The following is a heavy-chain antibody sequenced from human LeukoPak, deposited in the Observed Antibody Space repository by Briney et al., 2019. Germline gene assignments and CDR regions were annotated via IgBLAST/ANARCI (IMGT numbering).Heavy chain of an antibody. D-gene: IGHD1-26*01. CDR3: ARSRRGGSKYYFDY. CDR1: GYTFTSYD. J-gene: IGHJ4*02. V-gene: IGHV1-8*01. Sequence: ASVKVSCKASGYTFTSYDINGVRQATGQGLECMGWMNPNSGNTGYAQKFQGRVTMTRNTSISTAYMELSSLRSEDTAVYYCARSRRGGSKYYFDYWGQGTLVTVSS. CDR2: MNPNSGNT.